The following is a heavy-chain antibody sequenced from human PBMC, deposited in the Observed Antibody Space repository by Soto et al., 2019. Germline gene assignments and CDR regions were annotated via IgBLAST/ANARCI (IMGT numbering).Heavy chain of an antibody. CDR3: VKGYWKADV. J-gene: IGHJ6*02. Sequence: EVQLLESGGGLVQPGGSLRLSCAASGFTFSTYAMNWVRQAPGNGLEWVSAISGSGGSIHYADSVKGRFTISRDNSKNTLYLQMTSLRDEDTAVYHCVKGYWKADVCGQGTTVTVSS. D-gene: IGHD1-1*01. CDR1: GFTFSTYA. V-gene: IGHV3-23*01. CDR2: ISGSGGSI.